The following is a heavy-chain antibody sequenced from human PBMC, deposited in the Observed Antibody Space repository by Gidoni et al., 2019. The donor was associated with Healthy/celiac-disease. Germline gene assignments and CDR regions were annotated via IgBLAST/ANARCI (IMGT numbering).Heavy chain of an antibody. J-gene: IGHJ4*02. CDR3: ARESEMTRLDY. CDR1: VGTFSSYA. V-gene: IGHV1-69*01. Sequence: QMRLVQSAAAVKKPGSAVHVSCTASVGTFSSYAISWVRQAPGQGLEWMGGIIPIFGTANYAQKFQGRVTITADESTSTAYMELSSLRSEDTAGYYCARESEMTRLDYWGQGTLVTVSS. CDR2: IIPIFGTA.